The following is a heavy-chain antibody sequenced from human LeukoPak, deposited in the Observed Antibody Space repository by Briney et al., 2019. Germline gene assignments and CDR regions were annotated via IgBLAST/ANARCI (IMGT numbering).Heavy chain of an antibody. Sequence: SETLSLTCTVSGGSICSYYWSWIRQPPGKGLEWIGYIFYSGSTNYNPSLKSRVTISVDTSKNQFSLKLSSVTAADTAVYYCARVYYSNSYDYWYFDLWGRGTLVTVSS. V-gene: IGHV4-59*01. CDR1: GGSICSYY. CDR2: IFYSGST. D-gene: IGHD6-13*01. CDR3: ARVYYSNSYDYWYFDL. J-gene: IGHJ2*01.